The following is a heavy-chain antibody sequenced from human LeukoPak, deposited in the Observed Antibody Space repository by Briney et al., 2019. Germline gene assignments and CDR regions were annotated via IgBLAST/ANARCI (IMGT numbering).Heavy chain of an antibody. Sequence: GGSLRLSCAASGFSFSRYWMTWVRQPPGKGLEWVANIKQYGSEKYYVDSVKGRFTISRDNAKNSLFLQMNSLRAEDTAVYYCARDATEGGRGYWGQGTLVTVSS. CDR3: ARDATEGGRGY. CDR1: GFSFSRYW. V-gene: IGHV3-7*01. D-gene: IGHD2-15*01. CDR2: IKQYGSEK. J-gene: IGHJ4*02.